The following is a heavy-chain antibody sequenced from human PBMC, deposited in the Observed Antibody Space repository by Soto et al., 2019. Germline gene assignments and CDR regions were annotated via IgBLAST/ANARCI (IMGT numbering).Heavy chain of an antibody. V-gene: IGHV3-30-3*01. D-gene: IGHD6-6*01. CDR2: ISYDGSSK. Sequence: QVQLVESGGGVVQPGRSLRLSCAASGFTFSSYAMHWVRQAPGKGLEWVAVISYDGSSKYYADSVKGRFTISRDNSKNTLDLQMNSLRAEDTAVYYWASQEGYRSSIGAFDYWGQGTLVTVSS. J-gene: IGHJ4*02. CDR1: GFTFSSYA. CDR3: ASQEGYRSSIGAFDY.